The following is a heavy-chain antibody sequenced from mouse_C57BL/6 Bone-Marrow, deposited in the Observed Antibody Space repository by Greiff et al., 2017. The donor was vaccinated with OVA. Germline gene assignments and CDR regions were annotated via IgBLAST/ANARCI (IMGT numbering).Heavy chain of an antibody. J-gene: IGHJ2*01. CDR2: IHPNSGST. CDR1: GYTFTSYW. CDR3: ERDLRAPGY. Sequence: QVQLKQPGAELVKPGASVTLSCKASGYTFTSYWMHWVKQRPGQGLEWIGMIHPNSGSTNYNEKFKSKATLTVDNSSSTAYMQLSSLTSEDSAVYYCERDLRAPGYWGQGTTLTVSS. V-gene: IGHV1-64*01. D-gene: IGHD1-1*01.